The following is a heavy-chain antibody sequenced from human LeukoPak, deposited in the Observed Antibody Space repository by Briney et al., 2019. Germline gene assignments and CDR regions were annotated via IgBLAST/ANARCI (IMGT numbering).Heavy chain of an antibody. Sequence: SVKVSCKASGYTFTSYYMHWVRRAPGQGLEWMGIINPSGGSTSYALKFQGRVTMTRDTSTSTVYMELSSLRSEDTAVYYCARDILRPSPYYYYGMDVWGQGTTVTVSS. CDR3: ARDILRPSPYYYYGMDV. D-gene: IGHD5/OR15-5a*01. CDR1: GYTFTSYY. CDR2: INPSGGST. V-gene: IGHV1-46*01. J-gene: IGHJ6*02.